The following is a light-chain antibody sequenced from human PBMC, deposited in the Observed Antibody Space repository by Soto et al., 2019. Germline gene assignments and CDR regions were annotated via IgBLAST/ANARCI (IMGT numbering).Light chain of an antibody. CDR3: QQYGSSRWT. CDR2: GAS. V-gene: IGKV3-20*01. J-gene: IGKJ1*01. CDR1: QSVSSSY. Sequence: EIVLTQSPGTLSLSPGERATLSCRASQSVSSSYLAWYQQNRGQAPRLLIYGASSWAPGIPGRFGGSGSGTDFTLTISRLEPEDFAVYYCQQYGSSRWTFGQGTKVEIK.